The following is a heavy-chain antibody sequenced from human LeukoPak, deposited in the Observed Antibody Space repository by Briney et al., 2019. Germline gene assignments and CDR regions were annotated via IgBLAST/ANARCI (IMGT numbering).Heavy chain of an antibody. V-gene: IGHV1-2*02. CDR3: ARDVGEYCSSTNCYASNY. J-gene: IGHJ4*02. CDR2: INPNSGGT. D-gene: IGHD2-2*01. Sequence: ASVKVSCKASGYTFTGYYLHWVRQPPGQGLEGMGWINPNSGGTNYAQKFQGRVTMTRDTSISTAYMELSRLRSDDTAVYYCARDVGEYCSSTNCYASNYWGQGTLVTVSS. CDR1: GYTFTGYY.